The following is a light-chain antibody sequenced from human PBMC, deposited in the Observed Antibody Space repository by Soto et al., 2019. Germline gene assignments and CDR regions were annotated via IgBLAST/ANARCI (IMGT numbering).Light chain of an antibody. CDR3: QKYNSAPFT. V-gene: IGKV1-27*01. CDR2: PAL. J-gene: IGKJ3*01. CDR1: QASDDF. Sequence: DIQMTQSPSSLSASVGDSLTITCRASQASDDFLAWSQQQPGKVPKLLIYPALTLQSGLPSRFSGSRSGTDFTLTISSLQPEDVATYYCQKYNSAPFTFGPGTRVDI.